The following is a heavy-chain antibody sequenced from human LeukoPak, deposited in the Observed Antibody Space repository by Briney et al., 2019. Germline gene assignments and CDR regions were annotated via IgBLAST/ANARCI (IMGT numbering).Heavy chain of an antibody. Sequence: GGSLRLSCAASGFTFSSYAMSWVRQAPGKGLEWVSAISGSGGSTYYADSVKGRFTISRDNSKNTLYLQMNSLRAEDTAVYYCAKSWLWYSEVYYFDYWGQGTLVTVSS. CDR3: AKSWLWYSEVYYFDY. CDR1: GFTFSSYA. J-gene: IGHJ4*02. D-gene: IGHD5-18*01. CDR2: ISGSGGST. V-gene: IGHV3-23*01.